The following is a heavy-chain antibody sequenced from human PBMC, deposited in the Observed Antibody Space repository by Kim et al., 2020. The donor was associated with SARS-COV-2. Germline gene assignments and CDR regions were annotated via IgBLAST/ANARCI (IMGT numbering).Heavy chain of an antibody. CDR2: IIGSGGST. CDR3: AKDRVGVVTKFDY. CDR1: GFTFSSYA. D-gene: IGHD3-3*01. V-gene: IGHV3-23*01. Sequence: GGSLRLSCAASGFTFSSYAMSWVRQAPGKGLEWVSTIIGSGGSTYYADSVKGRFTISRDNSKNTLYLQMNSLRAEDTVVYYCAKDRVGVVTKFDYWGQGTLVTVSS. J-gene: IGHJ4*02.